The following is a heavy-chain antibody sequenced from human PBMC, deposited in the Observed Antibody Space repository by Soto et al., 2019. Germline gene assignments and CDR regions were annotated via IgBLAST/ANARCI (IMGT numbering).Heavy chain of an antibody. J-gene: IGHJ5*02. Sequence: PSETLSLTCTVSGGSIISYYWSWIRQPPGKGLEWIGYIYYSGSTNHNPSLKSRVTISVDTSKNQFSLKLSSVTAADTAVYYCARVPDRWGQGTLVTVSS. CDR1: GGSIISYY. CDR2: IYYSGST. V-gene: IGHV4-59*12. CDR3: ARVPDR. D-gene: IGHD2-2*01.